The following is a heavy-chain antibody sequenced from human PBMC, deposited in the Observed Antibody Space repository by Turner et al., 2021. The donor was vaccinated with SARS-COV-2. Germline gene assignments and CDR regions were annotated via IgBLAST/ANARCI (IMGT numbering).Heavy chain of an antibody. CDR3: ARHQGSGSGYDHGMNV. Sequence: QVQLQESGPGLVRPSETLSLTCTVSGGSISSKSWSWLRQSPGRGLEWIGYFYKIGSIDYNPSLRSRVTIAVDTSKNQLSLNLISVTAADTAVYYWARHQGSGSGYDHGMNVWGQGTAVIVSS. CDR2: FYKIGSI. CDR1: GGSISSKS. V-gene: IGHV4-59*08. D-gene: IGHD2-15*01. J-gene: IGHJ6*02.